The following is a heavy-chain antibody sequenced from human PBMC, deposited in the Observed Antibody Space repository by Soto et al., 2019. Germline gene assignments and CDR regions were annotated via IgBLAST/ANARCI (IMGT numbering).Heavy chain of an antibody. D-gene: IGHD3-3*01. J-gene: IGHJ6*02. CDR1: GFTFSNAW. CDR3: TTDQGYDFWSQDYYGLDV. Sequence: GGSLRLSCAASGFTFSNAWMNWVRQAPGKGLEWVGRIKSKTDGGTTDYAAPVKGRFTISRDDSKNTLYLQMNSLKTEDTAVYYCTTDQGYDFWSQDYYGLDVWGQGTTVTVSS. V-gene: IGHV3-15*07. CDR2: IKSKTDGGTT.